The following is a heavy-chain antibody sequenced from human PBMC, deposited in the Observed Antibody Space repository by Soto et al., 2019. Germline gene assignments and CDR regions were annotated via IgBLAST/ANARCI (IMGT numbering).Heavy chain of an antibody. V-gene: IGHV4-39*01. CDR1: GGSISSTNYF. D-gene: IGHD3-22*01. CDR2: IHYSGST. Sequence: SETLSLTCTVSGGSISSTNYFWGWIRQPPGKGLEWIGSIHYSGSTYYNPSLKSRVTVSVDTSKNQFSLKLTSVTAADTAVYYCARQRDYYDTSGDSYFEYWGQGTLVTVSS. CDR3: ARQRDYYDTSGDSYFEY. J-gene: IGHJ4*02.